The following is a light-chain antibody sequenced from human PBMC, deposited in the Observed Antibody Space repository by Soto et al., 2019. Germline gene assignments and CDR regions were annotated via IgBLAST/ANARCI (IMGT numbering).Light chain of an antibody. CDR2: SNN. CDR1: SSNTGSNT. J-gene: IGLJ2*01. Sequence: QSVLTQPPSASRTPGQRVTISCSGSSSNTGSNTVNWYQQLPGTAPKLLIYSNNQRPSGVPDRFSGSKSGTSASLAISGLQSEDEADYYCAAWDDSLNGVVFGGGTKGAVL. V-gene: IGLV1-44*01. CDR3: AAWDDSLNGVV.